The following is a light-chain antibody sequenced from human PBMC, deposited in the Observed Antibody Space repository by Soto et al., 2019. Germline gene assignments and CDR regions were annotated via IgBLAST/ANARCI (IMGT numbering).Light chain of an antibody. CDR3: QQVNTFLVT. V-gene: IGKV1-9*01. CDR2: GTS. CDR1: LAVYNY. Sequence: QLTQSPSSLSASVGDTVTITCRTSLAVYNYVTWYQQKPGKAPKVLIYGTSTLQSGVPSRFSGIGSGTDYDLTIIGLQAEDCATYYGQQVNTFLVTCGQGTLLEI. J-gene: IGKJ5*01.